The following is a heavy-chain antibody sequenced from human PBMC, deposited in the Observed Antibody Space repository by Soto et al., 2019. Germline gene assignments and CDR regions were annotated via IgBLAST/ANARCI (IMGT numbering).Heavy chain of an antibody. CDR1: GFRFSDYA. V-gene: IGHV3-23*01. Sequence: GGALGLWCAASGFRFSDYAMSWVRQAPGKGLEWVSVISESGGSTHYADSVRGRFTVSRDNSKNSLSLRMNSLRDEDTAVYFCAKRSPYSSGWYSPIFDYWGQGALVPVSS. CDR3: AKRSPYSSGWYSPIFDY. J-gene: IGHJ4*02. D-gene: IGHD6-13*01. CDR2: ISESGGST.